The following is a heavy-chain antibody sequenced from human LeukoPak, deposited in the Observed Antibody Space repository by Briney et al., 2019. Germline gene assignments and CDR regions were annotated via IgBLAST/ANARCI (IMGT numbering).Heavy chain of an antibody. CDR1: GFIFRNYV. V-gene: IGHV3-7*01. J-gene: IGHJ4*02. CDR2: IKQDGSEK. Sequence: GGSLRLSCAASGFIFRNYVVAWVRQAPGKGLEWVANIKQDGSEKYYVDSVKGRFTISRDNAKNSLYLQMNSLRAEDTAVYYCAREDGYEGSGEFFDCWGQGTLVTVSS. D-gene: IGHD3-22*01. CDR3: AREDGYEGSGEFFDC.